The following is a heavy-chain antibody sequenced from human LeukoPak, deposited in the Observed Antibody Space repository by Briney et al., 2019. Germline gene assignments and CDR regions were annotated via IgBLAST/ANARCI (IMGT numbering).Heavy chain of an antibody. V-gene: IGHV1-69*06. J-gene: IGHJ4*02. D-gene: IGHD3-22*01. CDR3: ARDERYDSSGYPFDY. Sequence: SVKVSCKASGYTFTNYAMNWVRQAPGQGLEWMGGIIPNFGTPNYAQKFQGRVTITADKSTSTAYMELSSLRSEDTAVYYCARDERYDSSGYPFDYWGQGTLVTVSS. CDR2: IIPNFGTP. CDR1: GYTFTNYA.